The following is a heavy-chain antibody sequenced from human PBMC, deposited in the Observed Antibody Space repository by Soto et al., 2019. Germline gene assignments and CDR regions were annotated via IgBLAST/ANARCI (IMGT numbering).Heavy chain of an antibody. CDR3: ARTTAGPNTLRSQYCLDY. Sequence: SETLSLTCSVSGGSVSDKTYYWSWIRQPPRKRLEWIGYVYYSGTTNYNPSLKSRVTISVDLSKNRFSLRLSSVATADTALYYCARTTAGPNTLRSQYCLDYWGRGXLVTVSS. CDR1: GGSVSDKTYY. D-gene: IGHD4-17*01. CDR2: VYYSGTT. V-gene: IGHV4-61*01. J-gene: IGHJ4*02.